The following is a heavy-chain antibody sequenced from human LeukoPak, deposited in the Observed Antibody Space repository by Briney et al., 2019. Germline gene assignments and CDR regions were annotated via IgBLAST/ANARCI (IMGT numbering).Heavy chain of an antibody. CDR3: ARGGYNWND. CDR2: INHSGST. CDR1: GGSFSGYY. J-gene: IGHJ4*02. D-gene: IGHD1-20*01. V-gene: IGHV4-34*01. Sequence: SETLSLTCAVYGGSFSGYYWSWIRQPPGKGLEWIGEINHSGSTNYNPSLKSRVTISVDTSKNQFSLKLSSVTAADTAVYYCARGGYNWNDWGQGTLVTVSS.